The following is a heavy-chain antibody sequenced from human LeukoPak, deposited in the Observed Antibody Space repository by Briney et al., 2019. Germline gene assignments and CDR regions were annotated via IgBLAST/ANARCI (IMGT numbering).Heavy chain of an antibody. D-gene: IGHD3-10*01. CDR2: MEPNSGNT. V-gene: IGHV1-8*01. J-gene: IGHJ4*02. CDR1: GYTFTNYD. CDR3: ARFSYGSGSYLPDY. Sequence: ASVKVSCKASGYTFTNYDINWVRQATGQGLEWMGWMEPNSGNTGYAQRFQGRVTMTRNTSISTAYMELSSLRSEDTAVYYCARFSYGSGSYLPDYWGQGTLVTVSS.